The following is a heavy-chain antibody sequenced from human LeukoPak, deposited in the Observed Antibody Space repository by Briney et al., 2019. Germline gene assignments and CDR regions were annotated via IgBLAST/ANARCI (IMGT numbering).Heavy chain of an antibody. J-gene: IGHJ2*01. CDR1: GDSLSSGDFH. Sequence: SETLSLTCTVSGDSLSSGDFHWTWIRQTPGKGLEWTGYIYHSGSTVYNPSLKSRLTMSVDTSKNQFSLKLTSVTAADTAVYYCARGGYFYDSSVYPTRSFWYFDLWGRGTLVTVSS. CDR2: IYHSGST. D-gene: IGHD3-22*01. CDR3: ARGGYFYDSSVYPTRSFWYFDL. V-gene: IGHV4-30-4*01.